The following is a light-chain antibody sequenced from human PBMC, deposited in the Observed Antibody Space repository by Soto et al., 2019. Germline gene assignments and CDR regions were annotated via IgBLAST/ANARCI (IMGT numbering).Light chain of an antibody. V-gene: IGKV3-15*01. CDR3: QQYGSSLTWT. Sequence: EIVMTQSPATLSVSPGERATLSCRASQSVSSNLAWYQQKPGQAPRLLIYGASTRATGIPDRFSGSGSGTEFTLTISSLQSEDFAVYYCQQYGSSLTWTFGQGTQVDI. CDR1: QSVSSN. J-gene: IGKJ1*01. CDR2: GAS.